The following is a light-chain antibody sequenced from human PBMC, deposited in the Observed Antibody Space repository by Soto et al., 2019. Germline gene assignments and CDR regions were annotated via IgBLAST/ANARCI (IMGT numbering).Light chain of an antibody. CDR3: QQYNNRPPLT. CDR2: GAS. Sequence: EIVMTQSPATLSVSPGERATLSCRASQSVGSSLAWYQQKPGQAPSLLIYGASTRATGIAARFSGSGSGTEFTLTITSLQSEDFAVYYCQQYNNRPPLTFGGGTRVEIK. J-gene: IGKJ4*01. CDR1: QSVGSS. V-gene: IGKV3-15*01.